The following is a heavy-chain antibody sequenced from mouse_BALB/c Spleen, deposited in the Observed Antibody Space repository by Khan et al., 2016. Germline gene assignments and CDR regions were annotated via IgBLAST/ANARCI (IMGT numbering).Heavy chain of an antibody. CDR1: GYTFTNYG. Sequence: QIQLVQSGPELKKPGETVKISCKASGYTFTNYGMNWVKQAPGKGLKWMGWINTNTGEPTYAEEFKGRFAFSLETSASTAYLQINNRKNEDTATYCCAEDYYGSNWFAYWGQGTLVTVSA. D-gene: IGHD1-1*01. CDR2: INTNTGEP. V-gene: IGHV9-3*02. CDR3: AEDYYGSNWFAY. J-gene: IGHJ3*01.